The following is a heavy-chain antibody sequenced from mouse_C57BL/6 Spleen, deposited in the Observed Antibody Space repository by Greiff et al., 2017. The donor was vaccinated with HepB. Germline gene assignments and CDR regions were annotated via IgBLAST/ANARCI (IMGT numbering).Heavy chain of an antibody. J-gene: IGHJ3*01. D-gene: IGHD1-1*01. CDR1: GYTFTDYN. CDR3: ARDYYGSSSGAY. V-gene: IGHV1-22*01. Sequence: EVQLQQSGPELVKPGASVKMSCKASGYTFTDYNMHWVKQSHGKSLEWIGYINPNNGGTSYNQKFKGKATLTVNKSSSTAYMELRSLTSEDSAVYYCARDYYGSSSGAYWGQGTLVTVSA. CDR2: INPNNGGT.